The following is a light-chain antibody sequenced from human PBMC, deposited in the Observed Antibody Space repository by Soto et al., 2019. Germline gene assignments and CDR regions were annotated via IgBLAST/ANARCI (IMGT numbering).Light chain of an antibody. CDR2: GAS. Sequence: DIQMTQSPSSLSASVGDRVTINCRASQSISNYLNWYQQKPGKAPKLLIYGASSLQSGVPSRFSGSGSGTHFTLTISSLQREDVATYYCQQYNSDPWTFGQGTKVDIK. CDR3: QQYNSDPWT. J-gene: IGKJ1*01. CDR1: QSISNY. V-gene: IGKV1-39*01.